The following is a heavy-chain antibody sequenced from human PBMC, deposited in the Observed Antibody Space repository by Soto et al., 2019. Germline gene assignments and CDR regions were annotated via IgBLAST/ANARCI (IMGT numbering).Heavy chain of an antibody. J-gene: IGHJ6*04. CDR1: GYIFSSYG. V-gene: IGHV1-18*01. CDR2: ISGYNDSA. CDR3: VRDRPDQYGSGMDA. D-gene: IGHD3-10*01. Sequence: QVQLVQSGAEVQKTGASVRVSCKTSGYIFSSYGISWVRQAPGQGLEWMGWISGYNDSANYAQNLHGRVTMPTDASTTTAYTELRRLRSDDTAVYYCVRDRPDQYGSGMDAWGRGTTVSVSS.